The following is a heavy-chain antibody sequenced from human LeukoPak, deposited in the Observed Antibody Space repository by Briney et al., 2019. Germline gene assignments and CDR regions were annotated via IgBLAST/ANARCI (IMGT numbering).Heavy chain of an antibody. V-gene: IGHV1-69*06. Sequence: GASVKVSCKASGGTFSSYAISWVRQAPGQGLEWMGGIIPIFGTANYAQKFQGRVTITADKSTSTAYMELSSLRSEDTAVYYCASSSNSALYSSSWYDFWYFDLWGRGTLVTVSS. CDR3: ASSSNSALYSSSWYDFWYFDL. D-gene: IGHD6-13*01. J-gene: IGHJ2*01. CDR2: IIPIFGTA. CDR1: GGTFSSYA.